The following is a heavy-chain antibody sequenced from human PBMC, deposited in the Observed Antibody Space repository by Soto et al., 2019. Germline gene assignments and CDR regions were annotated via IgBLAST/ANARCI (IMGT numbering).Heavy chain of an antibody. Sequence: QVQLVESGGGVVQPGRSLRLSCAASGFTFSSYGMHWVRQAPGKGLEWVAVISYDGSNKYYADSVKGRFTISRDNSKNTLYLQMNSLRAEDTAVYYCAKGLYVTKILFDYWGQGTLVTVSS. CDR1: GFTFSSYG. CDR2: ISYDGSNK. CDR3: AKGLYVTKILFDY. J-gene: IGHJ4*02. D-gene: IGHD4-17*01. V-gene: IGHV3-30*18.